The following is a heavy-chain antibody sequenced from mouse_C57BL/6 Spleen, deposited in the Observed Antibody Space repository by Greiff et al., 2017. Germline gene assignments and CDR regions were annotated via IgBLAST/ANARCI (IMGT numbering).Heavy chain of an antibody. CDR1: GYTFTDYE. J-gene: IGHJ2*01. Sequence: QVQLQQSGAELVRPGASVTLSCKASGYTFTDYEMHWVKQTPVHGLEWIGAIDPETGGTAYNQKFKGKAILTAATSSSTAYMELRSLTSEGSSVYYWTRLGDYWGQGTTRTVSA. CDR3: TRLGDY. CDR2: IDPETGGT. V-gene: IGHV1-15*01.